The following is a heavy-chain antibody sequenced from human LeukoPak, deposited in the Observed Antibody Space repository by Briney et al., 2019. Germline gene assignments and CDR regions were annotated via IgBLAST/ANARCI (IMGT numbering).Heavy chain of an antibody. CDR3: ARGSSGYYLFDY. CDR2: IKQDGSEK. V-gene: IGHV3-7*01. J-gene: IGHJ4*02. D-gene: IGHD3-22*01. Sequence: GGSLRLSCAASGFTFRNYWMHWVRQAPGKGLEWVANIKQDGSEKYYVDSVKGRFTISRDNAKNSLYLQMNSLRAEDTAVYYCARGSSGYYLFDYWGQGTLVTVSS. CDR1: GFTFRNYW.